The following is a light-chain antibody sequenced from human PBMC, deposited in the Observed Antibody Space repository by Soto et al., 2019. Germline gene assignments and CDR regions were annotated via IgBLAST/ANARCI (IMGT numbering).Light chain of an antibody. Sequence: DIQMTQSPSSLSASVGDRVTITCRASQSISSYLNWYQQKPGKAPKLLIYAASSLQSGVTSRFSGSRSRTDFTLTISSLQPEDFATYYCQQSYSTPLTIGGGTKVEIK. CDR1: QSISSY. CDR2: AAS. J-gene: IGKJ4*01. CDR3: QQSYSTPLT. V-gene: IGKV1-39*01.